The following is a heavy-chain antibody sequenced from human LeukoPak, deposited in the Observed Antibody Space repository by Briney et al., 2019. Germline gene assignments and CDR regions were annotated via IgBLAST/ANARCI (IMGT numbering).Heavy chain of an antibody. CDR3: ARDRGIAAPMDV. Sequence: GGSLRLSCAASGFTVSSNYMSWVRQAPGKGLEWVSVIYSGGSTYYADSVKGRFAISRDNSKNTLYLQMNSLRAEDTAVYYCARDRGIAAPMDVWGKGTTVTVSS. D-gene: IGHD6-13*01. J-gene: IGHJ6*03. V-gene: IGHV3-66*02. CDR1: GFTVSSNY. CDR2: IYSGGST.